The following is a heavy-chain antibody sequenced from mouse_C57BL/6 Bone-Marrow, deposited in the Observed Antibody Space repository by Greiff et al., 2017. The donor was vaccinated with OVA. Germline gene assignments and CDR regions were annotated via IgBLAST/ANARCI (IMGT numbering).Heavy chain of an antibody. Sequence: VNVVESGPGLVAPSQSLSITCTVSGFSLTSYGVHWVRQPPGKGLEWLVVIWSDGSTTYNSALKSRLSISKDNAKSQVFLKMNSLQTDDTAMYYCARHFDYYGSSYGPRAMDYWGQGTSVTVSS. CDR3: ARHFDYYGSSYGPRAMDY. CDR2: IWSDGST. D-gene: IGHD1-1*01. V-gene: IGHV2-6-1*01. CDR1: GFSLTSYG. J-gene: IGHJ4*01.